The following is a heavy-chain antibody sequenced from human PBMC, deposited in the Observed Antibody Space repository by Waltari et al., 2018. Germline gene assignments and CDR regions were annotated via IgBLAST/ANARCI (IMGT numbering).Heavy chain of an antibody. J-gene: IGHJ4*02. V-gene: IGHV1-2*06. CDR1: GYTFTDYY. Sequence: QVQLVQSGAEVKKPGASVKVSCKASGYTFTDYYMHWVRQAPGQGLEWMGRSNPNSGGTNYTEKVQGRGTMTRDTSIRTAYMELSRLRSDDTAVYYCARGGPAIFGVLITKRFDYWGQGTLVTVSS. CDR3: ARGGPAIFGVLITKRFDY. CDR2: SNPNSGGT. D-gene: IGHD3-3*01.